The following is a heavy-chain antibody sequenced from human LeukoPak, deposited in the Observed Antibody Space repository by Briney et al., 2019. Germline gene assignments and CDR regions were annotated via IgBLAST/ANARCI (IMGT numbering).Heavy chain of an antibody. V-gene: IGHV4-59*01. CDR2: IYYSGST. CDR1: GGSISNKY. J-gene: IGHJ5*02. Sequence: SETLSLTCTVSGGSISNKYWSWIRQPPGKGLEWIGYIYYSGSTNYNPSLKSRVTILVDTSKNQFSLKLSSVTAADTAVYYCARGGYYGSGNDFRFDPWGQGTLVTVSS. D-gene: IGHD3-10*01. CDR3: ARGGYYGSGNDFRFDP.